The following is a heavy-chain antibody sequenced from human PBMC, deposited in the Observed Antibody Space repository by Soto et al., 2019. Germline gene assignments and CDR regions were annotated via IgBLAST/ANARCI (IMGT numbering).Heavy chain of an antibody. D-gene: IGHD1-26*01. V-gene: IGHV4-39*01. CDR2: IYYSGST. CDR3: ARQGLSGSYSPSEVDY. J-gene: IGHJ4*02. CDR1: GGSISSSSYY. Sequence: QLQLQESGPGLVKPSETLSLTCTVSGGSISSSSYYWGWIRQPPGKGLEWIGSIYYSGSTYYNPSLKSRVTISVDTSKNQFSLKLSSVTAADTAVYYCARQGLSGSYSPSEVDYWGQGTLVTVSS.